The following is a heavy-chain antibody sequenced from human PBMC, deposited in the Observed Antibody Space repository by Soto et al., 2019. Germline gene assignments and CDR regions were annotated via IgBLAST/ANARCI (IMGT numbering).Heavy chain of an antibody. CDR2: IIPIFGTA. Sequence: QVQLVQSGAEVKKPGSSVKVSCKASGGTFSSYAIGWVRQAPGQGLEWMGGIIPIFGTANYAQKFQGRVTITADESTSTAYMELSSLRSEDTAVYYCARDAGILAAAGTAYWGQGTLVTVSS. V-gene: IGHV1-69*01. J-gene: IGHJ4*02. CDR1: GGTFSSYA. CDR3: ARDAGILAAAGTAY. D-gene: IGHD6-13*01.